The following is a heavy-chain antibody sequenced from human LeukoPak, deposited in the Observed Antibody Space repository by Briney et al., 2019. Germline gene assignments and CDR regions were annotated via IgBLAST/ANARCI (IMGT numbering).Heavy chain of an antibody. D-gene: IGHD1-14*01. CDR3: ARDSRQYKGLPHYFDC. CDR1: GFTFSTYT. V-gene: IGHV3-21*01. J-gene: IGHJ4*02. CDR2: FCSGSSYR. Sequence: AGGSLRLSCAASGFTFSTYTMNWVRRAPGRGREWVSSFCSGSSYRYHADSVKDRFRLSRDKAKNPLYPQMHRPRAEGTAVYYCARDSRQYKGLPHYFDCWGQGTLVTVYS.